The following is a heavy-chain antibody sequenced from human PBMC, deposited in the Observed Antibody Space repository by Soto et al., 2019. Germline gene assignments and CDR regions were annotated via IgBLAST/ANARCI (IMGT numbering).Heavy chain of an antibody. CDR1: GGTFSSYT. Sequence: QVQLVQSGAEVKKPGSSVKVSCKASGGTFSSYTISWVRQAPGQGLEWMGRIIPILGIANYAQKFQGRVTITADKSTSTAYMERSSLRSEDTAVYYCASGGDIGVVPAAIGWFDPWGQGTLVTVSS. V-gene: IGHV1-69*02. D-gene: IGHD2-2*01. J-gene: IGHJ5*02. CDR3: ASGGDIGVVPAAIGWFDP. CDR2: IIPILGIA.